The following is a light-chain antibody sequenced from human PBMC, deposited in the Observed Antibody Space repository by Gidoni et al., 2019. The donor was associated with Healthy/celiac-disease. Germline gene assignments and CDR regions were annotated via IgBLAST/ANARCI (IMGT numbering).Light chain of an antibody. V-gene: IGLV3-1*01. CDR1: KLGDKY. CDR3: QAWDSSIVV. J-gene: IGLJ2*01. CDR2: QDS. Sequence: SYELTQPPSVSVSPGQTASITCSGDKLGDKYACWYQQKPGQSPVLVIYQDSKRRSGIPARFSGSNSGNTATLTISGTQAMDEADYYCQAWDSSIVVFGGGTKLTV.